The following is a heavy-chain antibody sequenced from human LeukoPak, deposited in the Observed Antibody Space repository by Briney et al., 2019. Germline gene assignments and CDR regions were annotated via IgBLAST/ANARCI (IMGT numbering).Heavy chain of an antibody. D-gene: IGHD3-9*01. CDR3: AGLAQGYFDWDLIFDY. J-gene: IGHJ4*02. CDR2: ISGSGGST. V-gene: IGHV3-23*01. CDR1: GFTFSSYA. Sequence: PSGGSLRLSCAASGFTFSSYAMSWVRQAPGKGLEWVSAISGSGGSTYYADSVKGRFTISRDNSKNTLYLQMNSLRAEDTAVYYCAGLAQGYFDWDLIFDYWGQGTLVTVSS.